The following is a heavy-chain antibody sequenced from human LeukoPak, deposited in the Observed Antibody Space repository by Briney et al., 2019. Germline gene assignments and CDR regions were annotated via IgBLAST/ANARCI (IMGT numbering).Heavy chain of an antibody. D-gene: IGHD3-22*01. CDR2: ISSSGSTI. Sequence: PGGSLRLSCAASGFTFGSYEMNWVRQAPGKGLEWVSYISSSGSTIYYADSVKGRFTISRDNAKNSLYLQMNSLRAEDTAVYYCARDHRNYYDSSGYYYGLNDAFDIWGQGTMVTVSS. CDR1: GFTFGSYE. V-gene: IGHV3-48*03. J-gene: IGHJ3*02. CDR3: ARDHRNYYDSSGYYYGLNDAFDI.